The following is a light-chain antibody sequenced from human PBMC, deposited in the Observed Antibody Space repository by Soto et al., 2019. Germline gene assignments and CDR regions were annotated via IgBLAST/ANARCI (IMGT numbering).Light chain of an antibody. J-gene: IGKJ3*01. V-gene: IGKV3-20*01. CDR2: GSS. Sequence: EIVLTQSPGTLSLSPGERATLSCRASQSVDSTYVAWYQQQPGQAPRLLIYGSSSRATGIPDRFSGSGSGTDFTLTISRLETEDFAVYYCQQYGTSPFTFGPGTKVNFK. CDR1: QSVDSTY. CDR3: QQYGTSPFT.